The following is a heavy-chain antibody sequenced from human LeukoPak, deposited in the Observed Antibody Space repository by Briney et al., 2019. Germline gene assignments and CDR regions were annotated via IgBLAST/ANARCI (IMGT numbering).Heavy chain of an antibody. CDR2: IYPGDSDT. D-gene: IGHD6-19*01. CDR1: GYDFTKYW. CDR3: ASNTQYSSGWYGEYFQH. J-gene: IGHJ1*01. Sequence: GESLKISCKGSGYDFTKYWIGWVRQMPGKGLEWMGIIYPGDSDTRYSPSFQGQVTISADKSISTAYLQWSSLKASDTAMYYCASNTQYSSGWYGEYFQHWGQGTLVTVSS. V-gene: IGHV5-51*01.